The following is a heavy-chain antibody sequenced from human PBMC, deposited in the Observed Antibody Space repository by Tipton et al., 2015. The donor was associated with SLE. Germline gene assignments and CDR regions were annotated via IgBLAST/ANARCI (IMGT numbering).Heavy chain of an antibody. CDR1: GYSISSGYY. CDR2: IYTSGST. V-gene: IGHV4-38-2*02. Sequence: TLSLTCAVSGYSISSGYYWGWIRQPPGKGLEWIGRIYTSGSTNYNPSLKSRVTMSVGTSKNQFSLKLSSVTAADTAVYYCARELSGAHDAFDVWGQGTMVTVSS. D-gene: IGHD3-16*02. J-gene: IGHJ3*01. CDR3: ARELSGAHDAFDV.